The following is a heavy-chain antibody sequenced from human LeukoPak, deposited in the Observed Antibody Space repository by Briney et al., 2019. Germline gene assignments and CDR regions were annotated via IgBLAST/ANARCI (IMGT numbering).Heavy chain of an antibody. CDR2: INHSGST. CDR3: AGYTYYYGSGSSLDAFDI. Sequence: SETLSLTCAVYGGSFSGYYWSWIRQPPGKGLEWIGEINHSGSTNYNPSLESRVTISVDTSKNQFSLKLSSVTAADTAVYYCAGYTYYYGSGSSLDAFDIWGQGTMVTVSS. J-gene: IGHJ3*02. V-gene: IGHV4-34*01. D-gene: IGHD3-10*01. CDR1: GGSFSGYY.